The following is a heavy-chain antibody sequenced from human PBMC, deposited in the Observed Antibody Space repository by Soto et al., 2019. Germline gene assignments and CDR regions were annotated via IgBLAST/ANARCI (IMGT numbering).Heavy chain of an antibody. Sequence: GGSLRLSCAASGFTVSSNYMSWVRQAPGKGLEWVSVIYSGGSTYYADSVKGRFTISRDNSKNTLYLQMNSLRAEDMAVYYCARGGVRGYSSGWYESYFDYWGQGTLVTVSS. V-gene: IGHV3-66*01. D-gene: IGHD6-19*01. J-gene: IGHJ4*02. CDR1: GFTVSSNY. CDR2: IYSGGST. CDR3: ARGGVRGYSSGWYESYFDY.